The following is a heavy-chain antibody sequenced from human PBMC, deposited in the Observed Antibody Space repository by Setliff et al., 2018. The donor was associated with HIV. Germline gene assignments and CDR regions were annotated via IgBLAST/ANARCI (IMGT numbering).Heavy chain of an antibody. CDR3: VSSWYWDFDF. Sequence: LSETLSLTCTVSGGSISSGNYYWSWIRVPAGKGLEWIGHVYTDGSTNYNPSLNSRVTISVDMSKNQFSLKMNSLTAADTALYYCVSSWYWDFDFWGQGAQVTVSS. CDR2: VYTDGST. V-gene: IGHV4-61*09. J-gene: IGHJ4*02. D-gene: IGHD6-13*01. CDR1: GGSISSGNYY.